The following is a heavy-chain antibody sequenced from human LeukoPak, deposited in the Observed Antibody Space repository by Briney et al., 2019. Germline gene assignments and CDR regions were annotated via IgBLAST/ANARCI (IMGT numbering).Heavy chain of an antibody. V-gene: IGHV4-39*01. D-gene: IGHD5-24*01. CDR2: IYYSRST. J-gene: IGHJ3*02. CDR1: GGSISSSSYY. Sequence: SETLSLTCTVSGGSISSSSYYWGWIRQPPGKGLEWIGSIYYSRSTYYNPSLKSRVTISVDTSKNQFSLKLSSVTAADTAVYYCARPGRWTDAFDIWGQGTMVTVSS. CDR3: ARPGRWTDAFDI.